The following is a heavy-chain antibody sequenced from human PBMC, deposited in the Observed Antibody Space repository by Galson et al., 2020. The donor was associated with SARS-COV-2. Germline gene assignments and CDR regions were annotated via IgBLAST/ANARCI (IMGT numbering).Heavy chain of an antibody. V-gene: IGHV4-31*03. CDR1: GGSISSGGYY. CDR3: ARVYIVVVPALRWFDP. D-gene: IGHD2-2*01. CDR2: IYYSGST. Sequence: SETLSLTCTVSGGSISSGGYYWSWIRQHPGKGLEWIGYIYYSGSTYYNPSLKSRVTISVDTSKNQFSLKLSSVTAADTAVYYCARVYIVVVPALRWFDPWGQGTLVTVSS. J-gene: IGHJ5*02.